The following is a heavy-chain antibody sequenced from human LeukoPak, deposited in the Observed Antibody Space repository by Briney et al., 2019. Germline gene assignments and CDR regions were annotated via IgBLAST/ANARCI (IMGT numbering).Heavy chain of an antibody. CDR1: GGSISSGGYS. D-gene: IGHD3-16*01. CDR2: IYYSGST. V-gene: IGHV4-61*08. J-gene: IGHJ4*02. CDR3: ARVTRQAYFDY. Sequence: PSQTLSLTCAVSGGSISSGGYSWSWIRQPPGKGLEWIGYIYYSGSTNYNPSLKSRVTISVDTSKNQFSLKLSSVTAADTAVYYCARVTRQAYFDYWGQGTLVTVSS.